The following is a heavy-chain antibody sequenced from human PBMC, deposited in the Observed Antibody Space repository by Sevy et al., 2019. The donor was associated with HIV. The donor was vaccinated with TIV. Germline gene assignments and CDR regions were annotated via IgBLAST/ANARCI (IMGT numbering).Heavy chain of an antibody. CDR2: INHRDSDT. V-gene: IGHV5-51*01. CDR1: GYNITSYW. Sequence: GESLKISCKGSGYNITSYWIGWVRQMPGKGLEWMGIINHRDSDTRYIPPFQGQVTISVDKSINTAYLQWSGLKASDTAMYYCARQWSSSADYWGQGTLVTVSS. J-gene: IGHJ4*02. D-gene: IGHD6-6*01. CDR3: ARQWSSSADY.